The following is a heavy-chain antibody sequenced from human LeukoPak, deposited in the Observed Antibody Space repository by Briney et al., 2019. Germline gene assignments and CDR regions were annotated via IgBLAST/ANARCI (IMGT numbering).Heavy chain of an antibody. CDR2: ISAYNGNT. Sequence: GASVKVSCKASGYTFTSYVISWVRQAPGQGLEWMGWISAYNGNTNYAQKLQGRVTMTTDTSTGTAYMELRSLRSDDTAVYYCARGGHSSGWNNWFDPWGQGTLVTVSS. CDR1: GYTFTSYV. V-gene: IGHV1-18*01. J-gene: IGHJ5*02. CDR3: ARGGHSSGWNNWFDP. D-gene: IGHD6-19*01.